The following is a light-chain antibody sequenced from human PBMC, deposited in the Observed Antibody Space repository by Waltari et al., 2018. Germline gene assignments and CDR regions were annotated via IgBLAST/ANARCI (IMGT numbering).Light chain of an antibody. J-gene: IGKJ3*01. CDR2: LGS. CDR3: MQALHTPFT. CDR1: QSLLHSNGYNY. Sequence: DIVMSKSPLSLPVTPGEPASTPCRSSQSLLHSNGYNYLDWYLQRPGPSPQPLIYLGSNRASGVPDRFSVSGSGTDFTLKISRVEAEDVGVYYCMQALHTPFTFGPGTKVDNK. V-gene: IGKV2-28*01.